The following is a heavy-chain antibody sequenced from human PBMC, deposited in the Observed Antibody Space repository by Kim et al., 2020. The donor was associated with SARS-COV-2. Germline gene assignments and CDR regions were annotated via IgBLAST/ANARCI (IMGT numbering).Heavy chain of an antibody. CDR1: GFTFSSYA. Sequence: GGSLRLSCAASGFTFSSYAMSWVRQAPGKGLEWVSGIGGNGRTAYYADSVKGRFTMSRDNSKNTLYLQMNSLRAEDTALYYCASWRDSSGYPLGVWGQGTTVTVSS. CDR2: IGGNGRTA. J-gene: IGHJ6*02. D-gene: IGHD3-22*01. CDR3: ASWRDSSGYPLGV. V-gene: IGHV3-23*01.